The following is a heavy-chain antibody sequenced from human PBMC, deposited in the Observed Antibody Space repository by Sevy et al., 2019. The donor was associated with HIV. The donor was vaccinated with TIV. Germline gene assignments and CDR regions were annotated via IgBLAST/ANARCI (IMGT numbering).Heavy chain of an antibody. CDR2: ISAYNGNT. V-gene: IGHV1-18*01. Sequence: VKVSCKASGYTFTSYGISWVRQAPGQGLEWMGWISAYNGNTNYAQKLQDRVTMTTDTSTSTAYMELRSLRSDDTAVYYCARDDDSAWGMVRGDAFDIWGQGTMVTVSS. CDR3: ARDDDSAWGMVRGDAFDI. D-gene: IGHD3-10*01. J-gene: IGHJ3*02. CDR1: GYTFTSYG.